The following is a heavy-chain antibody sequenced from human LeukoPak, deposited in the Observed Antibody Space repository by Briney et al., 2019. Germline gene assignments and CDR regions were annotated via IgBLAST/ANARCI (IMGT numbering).Heavy chain of an antibody. V-gene: IGHV4-30-2*01. CDR1: GGSISSGGYY. Sequence: SETLSLTCTVSGGSISSGGYYWSWIRQPPGKGLEWIGYIYHSGSTNYNPSLKSRVTISVDTSKNQFSLKLSSVTAADTAVYYCARDYGGKYYFDYWGQGTLVTVSS. CDR2: IYHSGST. D-gene: IGHD3-10*01. J-gene: IGHJ4*02. CDR3: ARDYGGKYYFDY.